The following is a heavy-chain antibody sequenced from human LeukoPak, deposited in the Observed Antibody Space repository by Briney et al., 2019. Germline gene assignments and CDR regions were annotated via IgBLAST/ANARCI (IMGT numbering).Heavy chain of an antibody. D-gene: IGHD6-19*01. CDR1: GGSFSGYY. V-gene: IGHV4-34*01. CDR2: INHSGST. Sequence: SETLSLTCAVYGGSFSGYYWSWIRQPPGKGLEWIGEINHSGSTNYNPSLKSRVTISVDTSKNQSSLKLSSVTAADTAVYYCARGGAVVAVAGRDFDYWGQGTLVTVSS. CDR3: ARGGAVVAVAGRDFDY. J-gene: IGHJ4*02.